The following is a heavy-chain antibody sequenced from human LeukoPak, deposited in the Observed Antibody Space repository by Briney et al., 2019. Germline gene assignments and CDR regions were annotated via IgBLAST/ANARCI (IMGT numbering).Heavy chain of an antibody. D-gene: IGHD3-10*01. V-gene: IGHV4-39*07. CDR2: IYYSGST. Sequence: SETLSLTCTVSGGSISSSSYYWGWIRQPPGKGLEWIGSIYYSGSTNYNPSLKSRVTISVDTSKNQFSLKLSSVTAADTAVYYCARWYMVRGVNPPYYMDVWGKGTTVTISS. CDR3: ARWYMVRGVNPPYYMDV. CDR1: GGSISSSSYY. J-gene: IGHJ6*03.